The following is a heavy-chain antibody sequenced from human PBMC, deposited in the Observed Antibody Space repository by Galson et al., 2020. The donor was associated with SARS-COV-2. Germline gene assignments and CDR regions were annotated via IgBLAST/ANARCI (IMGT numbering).Heavy chain of an antibody. CDR3: ARTPYSGYSSGPFDY. Sequence: GESLKISCKASGYTFTSYGISWVRQAPGQGLEWMGWISAYNGNTNYAQKLQGRVTMTTDTSTSTAYMELRSLRSDDTAVYYCARTPYSGYSSGPFDYWGQGTLVTVSS. D-gene: IGHD6-19*01. CDR2: ISAYNGNT. V-gene: IGHV1-18*01. J-gene: IGHJ4*02. CDR1: GYTFTSYG.